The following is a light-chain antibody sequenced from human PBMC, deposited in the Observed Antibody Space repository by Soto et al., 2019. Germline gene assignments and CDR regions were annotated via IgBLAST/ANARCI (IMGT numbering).Light chain of an antibody. CDR2: VAS. V-gene: IGKV3-20*01. CDR1: QSVTSNY. Sequence: ERVLTQFPGTLFLYPRERATLSFRASQSVTSNYLAWYQQKPGQAPRLLIYVASNRAAGIPDRFSGSGSGTDFSLTISRLELEDFAVYYCQIYGSSPLITFGQGTRLEIK. J-gene: IGKJ5*01. CDR3: QIYGSSPLIT.